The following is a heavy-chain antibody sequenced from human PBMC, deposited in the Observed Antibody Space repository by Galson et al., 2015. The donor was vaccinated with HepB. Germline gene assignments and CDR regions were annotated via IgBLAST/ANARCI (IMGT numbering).Heavy chain of an antibody. CDR3: ARDREVFWSGYYRENCFDP. J-gene: IGHJ5*02. V-gene: IGHV3-33*01. Sequence: SLRLSCAASGFTFSSYGMHWVRQAPGKGLEWVAVIWYDGSNKYYADYVKGRFTISRDNSKNTLYLQMNSLRAEDTAVYYCARDREVFWSGYYRENCFDPWGQGTLVTVSS. CDR2: IWYDGSNK. CDR1: GFTFSSYG. D-gene: IGHD3-3*01.